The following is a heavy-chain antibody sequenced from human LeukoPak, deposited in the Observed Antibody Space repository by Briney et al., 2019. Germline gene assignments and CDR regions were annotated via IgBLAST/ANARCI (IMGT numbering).Heavy chain of an antibody. Sequence: HPGRSLRLSCAASGFTFSSYAMHWVRQAPGKGLEWVAVISYDGSNKYYADSVKGRFTISRDKSKNTLYLQMNSLRAEDTAVYYCAKGAYDYIEIAYFDYWGQGSLVTVSS. D-gene: IGHD5-12*01. J-gene: IGHJ4*02. CDR3: AKGAYDYIEIAYFDY. CDR2: ISYDGSNK. CDR1: GFTFSSYA. V-gene: IGHV3-30*04.